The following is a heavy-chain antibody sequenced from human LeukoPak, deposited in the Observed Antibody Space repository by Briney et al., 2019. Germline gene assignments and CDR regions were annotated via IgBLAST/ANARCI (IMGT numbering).Heavy chain of an antibody. CDR2: ISYDGSNK. V-gene: IGHV3-30*04. Sequence: GGSLRLSCAASGFTFSSYAMHWVRQAPGKGLEWVAVISYDGSNKYYADSVKGRFTISRDNSKNTLYLQMNSLRAEDTAVYYCARRTDSDYGGDYFDYWGQGTLVIVSS. D-gene: IGHD4-23*01. CDR1: GFTFSSYA. J-gene: IGHJ4*02. CDR3: ARRTDSDYGGDYFDY.